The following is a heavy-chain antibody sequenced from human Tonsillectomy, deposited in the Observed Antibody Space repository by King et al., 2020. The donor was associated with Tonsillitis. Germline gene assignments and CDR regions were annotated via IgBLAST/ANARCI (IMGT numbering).Heavy chain of an antibody. Sequence: QLQESGPGLLKPSETLSLTCSVSGASITNSSFYWAWIRQPPGKGLEWIGSIYYSGNIFYNPSLRSRVTMSSDTSANQFSLRLTSVTAADTAVYYCPSGSTTERGPYDIWGQGTMVTISS. V-gene: IGHV4-39*07. J-gene: IGHJ3*02. CDR1: GASITNSSFY. D-gene: IGHD2-2*01. CDR2: IYYSGNI. CDR3: PSGSTTERGPYDI.